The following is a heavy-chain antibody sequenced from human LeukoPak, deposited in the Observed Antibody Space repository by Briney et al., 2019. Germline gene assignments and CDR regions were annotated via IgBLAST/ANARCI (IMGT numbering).Heavy chain of an antibody. V-gene: IGHV4-34*01. Sequence: PSETLSLTCAVYGGSFSGYYWSWIRQPPGKGLEWIGEINHSGSTNYNPSLKSRVTISVDTSKNRFSLKLSSVTAADTAVYYCARYRGNRLRYFDYWGQGTLVTVSS. CDR1: GGSFSGYY. CDR3: ARYRGNRLRYFDY. CDR2: INHSGST. D-gene: IGHD2-15*01. J-gene: IGHJ4*02.